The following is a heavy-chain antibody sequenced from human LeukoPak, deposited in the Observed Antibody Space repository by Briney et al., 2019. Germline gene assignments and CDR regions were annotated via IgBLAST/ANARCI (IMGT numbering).Heavy chain of an antibody. J-gene: IGHJ6*02. D-gene: IGHD2-2*01. Sequence: GGSLRLSCAASGFTFSSYGVHWVRQAPGKGLEWVAVISYDGSNKYYADSVKGRFTISRDNSKNTLYLQMNSLRAEDTAVYYCASPSSTPGMDVWGQGTTVTVSS. CDR2: ISYDGSNK. CDR3: ASPSSTPGMDV. CDR1: GFTFSSYG. V-gene: IGHV3-30*03.